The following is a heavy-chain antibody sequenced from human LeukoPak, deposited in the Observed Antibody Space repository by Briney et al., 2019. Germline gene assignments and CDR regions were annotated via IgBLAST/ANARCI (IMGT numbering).Heavy chain of an antibody. CDR1: GFTFSSYA. Sequence: GRSLRLSCAASGFTFSSYAMHWVRQAPGKGLEWVAVISYDGSNKYYADSVKGRFTISRDNSKNTLYLQMNSLRAEDTAVYYCAKSPYSSGYPDYWGQGTLVTVSS. CDR2: ISYDGSNK. CDR3: AKSPYSSGYPDY. V-gene: IGHV3-30-3*02. D-gene: IGHD3-22*01. J-gene: IGHJ4*02.